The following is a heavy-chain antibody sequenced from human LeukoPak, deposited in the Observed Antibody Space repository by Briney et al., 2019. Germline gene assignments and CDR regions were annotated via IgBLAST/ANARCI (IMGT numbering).Heavy chain of an antibody. CDR2: IDPNSGGT. J-gene: IGHJ5*02. CDR3: ARDNSIMAVAGTVSWFDP. CDR1: GYTFTGYY. Sequence: GASVKVSCKASGYTFTGYYMHWVRQAPGQGLEWMGWIDPNSGGTNYAQRFQGRVTMIRDTSISTAYMELSRLRSDDTAVYFCARDNSIMAVAGTVSWFDPWGQGTLVTVSS. D-gene: IGHD6-19*01. V-gene: IGHV1-2*02.